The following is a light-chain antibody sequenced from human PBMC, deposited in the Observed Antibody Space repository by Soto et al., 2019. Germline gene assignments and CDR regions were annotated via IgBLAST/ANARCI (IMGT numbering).Light chain of an antibody. J-gene: IGLJ3*02. CDR2: EVT. V-gene: IGLV2-8*01. CDR1: SSDVGGSDY. CDR3: SSFVAGNNYWV. Sequence: QSVLTQPPSASGSPGRSVTISCTGTSSDVGGSDYVSWFQQHPGKAPKLIIYEVTKRPSGVPDRFSASKSGNTASLTVSGLPAEDEADYYCSSFVAGNNYWVFGGGTKRTVL.